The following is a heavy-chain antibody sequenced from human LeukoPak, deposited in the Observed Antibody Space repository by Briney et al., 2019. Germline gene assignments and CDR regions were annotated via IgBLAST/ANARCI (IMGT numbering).Heavy chain of an antibody. V-gene: IGHV3-30*07. J-gene: IGHJ4*02. CDR3: ARDLGTVDY. D-gene: IGHD1-14*01. Sequence: ESVKGRFTVSRDNSKSTLYLQMNSLRAEDTAVYYCARDLGTVDYWGQGTLVTVSS.